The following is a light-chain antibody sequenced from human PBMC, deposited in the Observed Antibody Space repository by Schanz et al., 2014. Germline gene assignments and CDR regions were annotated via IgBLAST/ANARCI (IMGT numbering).Light chain of an antibody. CDR2: EVT. V-gene: IGLV2-18*02. CDR1: SSDVGRYNR. J-gene: IGLJ1*01. Sequence: QSALTQPPSVSGSPGQSVTISCTGSSSDVGRYNRVSWFQQPPGTAPKLMIYEVTKRPSGVPDRFSGSKSGNTASLTVSGFQVEDEANYSYTSYAGSTTAYVFGTGTKLTVL. CDR3: TSYAGSTTAYV.